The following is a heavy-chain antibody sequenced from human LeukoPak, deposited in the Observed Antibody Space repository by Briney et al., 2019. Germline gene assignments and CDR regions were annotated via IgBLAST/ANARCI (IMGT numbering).Heavy chain of an antibody. V-gene: IGHV3-7*04. CDR2: IKQDGGEK. D-gene: IGHD3-22*01. CDR3: AKDFHYYESGDYYYYFDY. Sequence: PGGSLRLSCAASGFTFSSYWMSWVRQAPGKGLEWVASIKQDGGEKHYVDSVKGRFTISRDNAKNSLYLQMDSLRAEDTAVYYCAKDFHYYESGDYYYYFDYWGQGTLVTVSS. CDR1: GFTFSSYW. J-gene: IGHJ4*02.